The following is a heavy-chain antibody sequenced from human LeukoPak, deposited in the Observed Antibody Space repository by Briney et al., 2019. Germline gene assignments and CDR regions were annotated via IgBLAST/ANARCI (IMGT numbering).Heavy chain of an antibody. V-gene: IGHV4-59*01. CDR1: GGSISSYQ. Sequence: SETLSLTCTVSGGSISSYQWNWIRQPPGKGLEWIGYIYYSGSTNHNPSLKSRVNISLDTSKNQFSLKLNSATAADTAVYYCATKVGATKAHFYYYIDVWGKGTTVTVSS. D-gene: IGHD1-26*01. CDR3: ATKVGATKAHFYYYIDV. CDR2: IYYSGST. J-gene: IGHJ6*03.